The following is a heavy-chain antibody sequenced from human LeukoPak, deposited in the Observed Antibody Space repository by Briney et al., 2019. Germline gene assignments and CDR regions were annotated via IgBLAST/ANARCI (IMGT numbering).Heavy chain of an antibody. CDR1: GYTFTGYY. CDR3: ARDYCGGDCFPDY. V-gene: IGHV1-2*06. CDR2: INPNSGDT. D-gene: IGHD2-21*02. J-gene: IGHJ4*02. Sequence: ASVKVSCKASGYTFTGYYVHWVRQAPGRGLEWMGRINPNSGDTNYAQKFQGRVTMTRDTSISTAYMELSRLRSDDTAVYYCARDYCGGDCFPDYWGQGTLVTVSS.